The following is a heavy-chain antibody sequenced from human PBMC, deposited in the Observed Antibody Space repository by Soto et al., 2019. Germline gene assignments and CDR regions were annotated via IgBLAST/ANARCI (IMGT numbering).Heavy chain of an antibody. CDR2: ISVSGGST. Sequence: GGSLRLACAASGFTFSSYAMSWVRQAPGKGLEWVSAISVSGGSTYYADSVKGRFTISRDNSKNTLYLQMNSLRAEDTAVYYCAKPYCGGDCYPPAHFDYWGQGTLVTSPQ. V-gene: IGHV3-23*01. D-gene: IGHD2-21*02. J-gene: IGHJ4*02. CDR3: AKPYCGGDCYPPAHFDY. CDR1: GFTFSSYA.